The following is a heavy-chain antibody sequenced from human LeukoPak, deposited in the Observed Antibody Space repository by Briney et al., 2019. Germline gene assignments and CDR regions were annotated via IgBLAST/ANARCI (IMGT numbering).Heavy chain of an antibody. CDR2: ISDSGGAT. CDR3: GKRSCDGSACNCDY. J-gene: IGHJ4*02. Sequence: GASLRLSCAASGFTFSDYAMSWVRQAPGKGLEWVSAISDSGGATNYADSVKGRFTISRDNSKNMLYMQMNSLTAEDTAVYYCGKRSCDGSACNCDYWGQGTLVTVSS. D-gene: IGHD3-22*01. CDR1: GFTFSDYA. V-gene: IGHV3-23*01.